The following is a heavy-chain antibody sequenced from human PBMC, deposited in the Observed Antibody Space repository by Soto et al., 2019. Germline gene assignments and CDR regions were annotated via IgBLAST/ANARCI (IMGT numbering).Heavy chain of an antibody. V-gene: IGHV4-4*07. Sequence: SETLSLTCTVSGGSISSYNWSWIRQPAGKGLEWIGRIYTSGSTNYNPSLKSRVTMSVDTSKNQFSLKLSSVTAADTAVYYCARGQRGGMRHYYYYGMDVWGQGTTVTVSS. D-gene: IGHD2-8*01. CDR1: GGSISSYN. J-gene: IGHJ6*02. CDR3: ARGQRGGMRHYYYYGMDV. CDR2: IYTSGST.